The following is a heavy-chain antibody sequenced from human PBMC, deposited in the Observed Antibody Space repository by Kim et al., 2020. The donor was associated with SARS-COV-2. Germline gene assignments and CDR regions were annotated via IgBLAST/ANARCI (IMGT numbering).Heavy chain of an antibody. D-gene: IGHD3-10*01. CDR2: IYYSGRT. J-gene: IGHJ6*02. CDR3: ARDPITGVRGAHLSHYGMDV. V-gene: IGHV4-39*07. Sequence: SETLSLTCTVSGGSISSTNYYWGWFRQPPGKGLEWIGSIYYSGRTYYNPSLKSRLTISADTSKTQLSLQLSSVTAADTAVYYCARDPITGVRGAHLSHYGMDVWGQGTTVTVPS. CDR1: GGSISSTNYY.